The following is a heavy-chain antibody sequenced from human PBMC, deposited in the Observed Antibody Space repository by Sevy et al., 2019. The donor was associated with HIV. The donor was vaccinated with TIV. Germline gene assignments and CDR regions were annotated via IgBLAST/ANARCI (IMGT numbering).Heavy chain of an antibody. D-gene: IGHD6-19*01. CDR2: INAGNGNT. CDR1: GYTFTSYA. V-gene: IGHV1-3*01. CDR3: ARAGQQWLVPTFDY. Sequence: ASVKVSCKASGYTFTSYAMHWVRQAPGQRLEWMGWINAGNGNTKYSQKFQGRVTITRDTSASTAYMELSSLRSEDTAVYYCARAGQQWLVPTFDYWGQGTLVPVSS. J-gene: IGHJ4*01.